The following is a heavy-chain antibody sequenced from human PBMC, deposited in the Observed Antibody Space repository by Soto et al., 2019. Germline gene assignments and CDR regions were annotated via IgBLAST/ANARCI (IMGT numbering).Heavy chain of an antibody. CDR1: GFTFSNYW. V-gene: IGHV3-74*01. J-gene: IGHJ4*02. D-gene: IGHD3-22*01. CDR2: IDIDGSDT. CDR3: ARGAYYYDSSGLSY. Sequence: PGGSLRLSCAASGFTFSNYWMHWVRQTPGMGLVWVSHIDIDGSDTTYADSVKGRFTISRDNAKNSLYLQMNSLRAEDTAVYYCARGAYYYDSSGLSYWGQGTLVTVSS.